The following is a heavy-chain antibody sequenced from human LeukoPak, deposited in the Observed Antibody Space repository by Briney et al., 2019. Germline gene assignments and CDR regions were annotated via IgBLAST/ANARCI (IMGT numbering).Heavy chain of an antibody. CDR3: ALLAVASDFDY. V-gene: IGHV3-48*03. D-gene: IGHD6-19*01. Sequence: GGSLRLSCAASGFPFTFYEMNWVRQAPGKGLEWVSNIGASGTTKYYADSVKGRFSISRDNAKTSLYLQMNSLRVDDTAVYYCALLAVASDFDYWGQGALVTVSS. CDR2: IGASGTTK. J-gene: IGHJ4*02. CDR1: GFPFTFYE.